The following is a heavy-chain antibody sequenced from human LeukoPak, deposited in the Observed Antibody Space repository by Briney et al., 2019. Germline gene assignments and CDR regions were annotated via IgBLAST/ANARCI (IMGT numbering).Heavy chain of an antibody. Sequence: SETLSLTCTVSGGSISSYYWSWIRQPAGKGLEWIGRIYTSGSTNYNPSLKSRVTMSVDTSKNQFSLKLSSVTAADTAVYYCASMNQGYCSSTSCDTEDIWGQGTMVTVSS. CDR3: ASMNQGYCSSTSCDTEDI. CDR1: GGSISSYY. D-gene: IGHD2-2*02. CDR2: IYTSGST. J-gene: IGHJ3*02. V-gene: IGHV4-4*07.